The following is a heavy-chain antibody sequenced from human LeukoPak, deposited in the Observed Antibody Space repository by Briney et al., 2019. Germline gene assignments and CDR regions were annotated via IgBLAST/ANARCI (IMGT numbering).Heavy chain of an antibody. CDR1: GFTFNNYA. D-gene: IGHD2-2*01. J-gene: IGHJ4*02. CDR2: ISGSGGST. V-gene: IGHV3-23*01. CDR3: AKDKLCSSASCYADY. Sequence: GGSLRLSCAASGFTFNNYAMSWVRQAPGKGLEWVSAISGSGGSTYYADSVKGRFTISRDNSKNTLYLQMNSLRAEDTAVYYCAKDKLCSSASCYADYWGQGTLVTVSS.